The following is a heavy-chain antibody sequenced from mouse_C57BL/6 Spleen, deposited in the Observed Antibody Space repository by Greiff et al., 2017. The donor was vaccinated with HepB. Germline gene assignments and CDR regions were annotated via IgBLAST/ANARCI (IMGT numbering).Heavy chain of an antibody. CDR2: INPSSGYT. D-gene: IGHD2-5*01. V-gene: IGHV1-7*01. J-gene: IGHJ4*01. CDR3: ARRSSNSYYAMDY. Sequence: QVQLQQSGAELAKPGASVKLSCKASGYTFTSYWMHWVKQRPGQGLEWIGYINPSSGYTKYNQKFKDKATLTADKSSSTAYMQLSSLTYEDSAVYYCARRSSNSYYAMDYWGQGTSVTVSS. CDR1: GYTFTSYW.